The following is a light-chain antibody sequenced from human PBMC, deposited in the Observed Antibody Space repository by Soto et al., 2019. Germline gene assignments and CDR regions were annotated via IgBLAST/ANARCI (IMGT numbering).Light chain of an antibody. CDR1: QSVSSIY. Sequence: EIVLTQSPATLSLSPGERATLSCRAIQSVSSIYLAWYQQKPGQAPRLLIYDASNRATGIPARFSGSGSGTDFTLTISSLEPEDFAVYYCQQYGTSPPGTFGQGTKVDIK. J-gene: IGKJ1*01. CDR2: DAS. V-gene: IGKV3-20*01. CDR3: QQYGTSPPGT.